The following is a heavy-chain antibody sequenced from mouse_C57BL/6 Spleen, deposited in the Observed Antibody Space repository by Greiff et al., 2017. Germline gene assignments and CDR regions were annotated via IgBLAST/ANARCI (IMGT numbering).Heavy chain of an antibody. CDR2: IYPGSGNT. D-gene: IGHD2-4*01. V-gene: IGHV1-76*01. CDR3: ARRDYDGGGFAY. Sequence: QVQLQQSGAELVRPGASVKLSCKASGYTFTDYYINWVKQRPGQGLEWIARIYPGSGNTYYNEKFKGKATLTAEKSSSTAYMQLSSLTSEDSAVYFCARRDYDGGGFAYWGQGTLVTVSA. J-gene: IGHJ3*01. CDR1: GYTFTDYY.